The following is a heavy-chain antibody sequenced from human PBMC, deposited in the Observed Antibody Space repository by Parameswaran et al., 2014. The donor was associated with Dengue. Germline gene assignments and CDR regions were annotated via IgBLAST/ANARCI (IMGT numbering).Heavy chain of an antibody. V-gene: IGHV5-51*01. D-gene: IGHD3-3*01. Sequence: VRQMPGKGLEWMGIIYPGDSDTRYSPSFQGQVTISADKSISTAYLQWSSLKASDTAMYYCARPIDYDFWSGYADYWGQGTLVTVSS. CDR3: ARPIDYDFWSGYADY. CDR2: IYPGDSDT. J-gene: IGHJ4*02.